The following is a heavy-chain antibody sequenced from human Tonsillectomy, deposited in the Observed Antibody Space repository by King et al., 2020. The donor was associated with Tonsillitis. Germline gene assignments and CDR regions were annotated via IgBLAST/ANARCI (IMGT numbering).Heavy chain of an antibody. Sequence: VQLVESGGGLVKPGGSLRLSCAALGFTFSSYRMNWFRQAPGKGLDWVSSISSSSNIYYADSVKGRFTISRDNAKNSLYLQMNSLRAEDTAVYYCATPLEYSGYDNIDYWGQGTLVTVSS. D-gene: IGHD5-12*01. CDR1: GFTFSSYR. J-gene: IGHJ4*02. CDR3: ATPLEYSGYDNIDY. CDR2: ISSSSNI. V-gene: IGHV3-21*01.